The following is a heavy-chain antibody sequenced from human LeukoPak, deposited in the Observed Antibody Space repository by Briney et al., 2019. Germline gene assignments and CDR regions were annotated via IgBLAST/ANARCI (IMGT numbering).Heavy chain of an antibody. Sequence: SETLSLTCTLSGGTVTRNTYFWGWIRQPPGKGLEWIGSISYSGATYYNPSLKSRVSMSVHTSKNQFSLKLSSVTAADTAVYYCARDGFYYHYYMDVWGEGTTVTVSS. V-gene: IGHV4-39*07. J-gene: IGHJ6*03. CDR3: ARDGFYYHYYMDV. D-gene: IGHD3-3*01. CDR2: ISYSGAT. CDR1: GGTVTRNTYF.